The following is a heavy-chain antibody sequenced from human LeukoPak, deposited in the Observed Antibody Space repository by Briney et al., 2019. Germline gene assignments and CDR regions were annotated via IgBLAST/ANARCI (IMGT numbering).Heavy chain of an antibody. CDR3: ARRPFIAALRAFDI. CDR2: INHSGST. D-gene: IGHD6-6*01. V-gene: IGHV4-34*01. J-gene: IGHJ3*02. Sequence: SETLSLTCAVYGGSFSGYYWSWIRQPPGKGLEWIGEINHSGSTNYNPSLKSRVTISVDTSKNQFSLKLSSVTAADTAVYYCARRPFIAALRAFDIWGQGTMVTVSS. CDR1: GGSFSGYY.